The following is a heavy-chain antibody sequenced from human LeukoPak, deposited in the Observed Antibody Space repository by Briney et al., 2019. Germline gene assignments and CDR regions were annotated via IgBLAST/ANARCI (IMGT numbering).Heavy chain of an antibody. Sequence: GGSLRLSCTASGFKFDDYNMSWFRQAPGKGLEWVSYISSSGSTIYYADSVKGRLTISRDNAKNSLYLQMNSLRAEDTAVYYCARRLRRNYFDYWGQGTLVTVSS. D-gene: IGHD4-17*01. V-gene: IGHV3-48*03. CDR3: ARRLRRNYFDY. J-gene: IGHJ4*02. CDR2: ISSSGSTI. CDR1: GFKFDDYN.